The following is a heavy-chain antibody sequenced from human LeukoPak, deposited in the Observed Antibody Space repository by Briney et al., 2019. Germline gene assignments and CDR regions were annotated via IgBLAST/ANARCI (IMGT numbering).Heavy chain of an antibody. CDR3: ARDLGQYYDTSDNWFDP. V-gene: IGHV3-48*01. D-gene: IGHD3-22*01. CDR1: GFTFSSYG. J-gene: IGHJ5*02. CDR2: ISSSSYTI. Sequence: PGGSLRLSCAASGFTFSSYGMHWVRQAPGKGLEWVSFISSSSYTIYYADSVKGRFTISRDNAKNSLYLQMNSLRAEDTAVYYCARDLGQYYDTSDNWFDPWGQGTLVTVSS.